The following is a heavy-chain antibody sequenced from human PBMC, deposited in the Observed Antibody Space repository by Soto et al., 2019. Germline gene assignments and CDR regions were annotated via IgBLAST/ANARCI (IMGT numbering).Heavy chain of an antibody. J-gene: IGHJ6*03. D-gene: IGHD2-15*01. CDR2: IGTAGDT. V-gene: IGHV3-13*01. Sequence: GGSLRLSCAASGFTFSSYDMHWVRQVPGKGLECVSAIGTAGDTYYAGSVKGRFTISRENAKNSLYLQMNSLRAGDTAVYYCARGGPSFGYYMDVWGKGTTVTVSS. CDR1: GFTFSSYD. CDR3: ARGGPSFGYYMDV.